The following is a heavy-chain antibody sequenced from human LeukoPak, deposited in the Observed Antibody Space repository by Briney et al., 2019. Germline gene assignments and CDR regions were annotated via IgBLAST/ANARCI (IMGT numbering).Heavy chain of an antibody. CDR3: ARDSRLGELSLEYGMDV. Sequence: SETLSLTCTVSGGSISSYYWSWIRQPPGKGLEWIGYIYYSGSTNYNPSLKSRVTISVDTSKNQFSLKLSSVTAADTAVYYCARDSRLGELSLEYGMDVWGQGTTVTVSS. J-gene: IGHJ6*02. CDR2: IYYSGST. V-gene: IGHV4-59*01. D-gene: IGHD3-16*02. CDR1: GGSISSYY.